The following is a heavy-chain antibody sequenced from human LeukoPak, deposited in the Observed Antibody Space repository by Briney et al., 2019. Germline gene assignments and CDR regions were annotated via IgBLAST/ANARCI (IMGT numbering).Heavy chain of an antibody. CDR3: ASDGSTDY. CDR1: GFTVSSNY. J-gene: IGHJ4*02. Sequence: AGSLSLSCAASGFTVSSNYMSWVRQAPGKGLEWVSVIYSGGSTYYADSVKGRSTISRHNSKNTLYLQMNSLRAEDTAVYYCASDGSTDYWGQGTLVTVSS. CDR2: IYSGGST. V-gene: IGHV3-53*04.